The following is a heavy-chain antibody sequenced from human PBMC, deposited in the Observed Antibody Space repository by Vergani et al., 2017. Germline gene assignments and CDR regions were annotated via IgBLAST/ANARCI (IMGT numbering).Heavy chain of an antibody. V-gene: IGHV1-46*02. CDR2: LNPTTGHT. CDR1: GYIFKNYY. D-gene: IGHD2-21*01. J-gene: IGHJ5*02. Sequence: VPLVQSGAEVRKPGASVTVSCTASGYIFKNYYIHWLRQAPGQAFEWMGILNPTTGHTTSAQKFMGRVVMTRDPSTDTSTRTVQMTLSSLRSEDTAVYYCARSIGYCAGATCRAYYFDHWGQGTRVTVSS. CDR3: ARSIGYCAGATCRAYYFDH.